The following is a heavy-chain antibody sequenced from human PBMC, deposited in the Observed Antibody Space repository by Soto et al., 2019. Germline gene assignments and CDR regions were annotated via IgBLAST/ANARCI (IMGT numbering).Heavy chain of an antibody. J-gene: IGHJ5*02. Sequence: QVQLVESGGGVVQPGRSLRLSCAASGFTFSSYAMHWVRQAPGKGLEWVAVISYDGSNKYYADSVKGRFTISRDNSKNTIYLQMNSLRAEDTAVYYCARDNTLHFWSGSGNWFDPWGQGTLVTVSS. CDR3: ARDNTLHFWSGSGNWFDP. CDR1: GFTFSSYA. V-gene: IGHV3-30-3*01. D-gene: IGHD3-3*02. CDR2: ISYDGSNK.